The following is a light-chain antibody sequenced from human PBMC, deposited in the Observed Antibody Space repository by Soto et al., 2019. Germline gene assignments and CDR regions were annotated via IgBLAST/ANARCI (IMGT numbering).Light chain of an antibody. J-gene: IGLJ1*01. CDR1: STDVGGYNS. CDR2: EVS. V-gene: IGLV2-14*01. Sequence: QSVLTQPPSVFGSPGQSITISCTGTSTDVGGYNSVSWYQHHPGKAPKLIIYEVSHWPTGVSNRFSGSKSGNKASLTISGLQAEDEADYYCNSYANSNKGVFGTGTKVTVL. CDR3: NSYANSNKGV.